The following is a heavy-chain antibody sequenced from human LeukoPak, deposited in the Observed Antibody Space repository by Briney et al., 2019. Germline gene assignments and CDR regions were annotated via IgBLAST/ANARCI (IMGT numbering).Heavy chain of an antibody. D-gene: IGHD1-14*01. V-gene: IGHV1-2*02. J-gene: IGHJ5*02. CDR1: GYTFTHYY. Sequence: ASVKVSCKASGYTFTHYYIHWVRQAPGPGLEWMGWINPDIGATNYAQKLQGRVTMTRDTSIVTAYMELGRLGSDDTAVYYCAVNQVDGIGIFDPWGQGTLVGVCS. CDR3: AVNQVDGIGIFDP. CDR2: INPDIGAT.